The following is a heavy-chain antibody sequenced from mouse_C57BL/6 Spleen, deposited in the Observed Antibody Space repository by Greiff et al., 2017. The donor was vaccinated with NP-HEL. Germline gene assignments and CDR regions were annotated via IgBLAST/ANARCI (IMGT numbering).Heavy chain of an antibody. CDR1: GFTFSSYA. V-gene: IGHV5-9-1*02. CDR2: ISSGGDYL. CDR3: KRENYDYGGEAMDY. Sequence: DVQLQESGEGLVKPGGSLKLSCAASGFTFSSYAMSWVRQTPEKRLEWVAYISSGGDYLYYADTVQGRFTLPRDIAENTLYLQMSSLKSEDTDMYYSKRENYDYGGEAMDYWGQGTSVTGSS. D-gene: IGHD2-4*01. J-gene: IGHJ4*01.